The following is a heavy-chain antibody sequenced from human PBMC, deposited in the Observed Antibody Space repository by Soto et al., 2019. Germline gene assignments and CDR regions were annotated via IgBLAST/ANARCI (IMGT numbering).Heavy chain of an antibody. CDR1: GFSSSNYE. D-gene: IGHD3-10*01. CDR2: ISTTGTSP. CDR3: ARDGHRGPSDAFDV. J-gene: IGHJ3*01. V-gene: IGHV3-48*03. Sequence: LRLSCTASGFSSSNYEMNWIRQAPGKGLEWVSHISTTGTSPYYADSVRGRFTVSRDTANNSIYLQMNSLRAEDTALYYCARDGHRGPSDAFDVWGQGTMVTVSS.